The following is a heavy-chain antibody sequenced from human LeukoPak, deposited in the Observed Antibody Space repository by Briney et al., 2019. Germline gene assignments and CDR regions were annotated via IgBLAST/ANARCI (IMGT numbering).Heavy chain of an antibody. Sequence: GASVKVSCKASGYTFTSYDISWVRQAPGQGLEWMGRIIPILGIANYAQKFQGRVTITADKSTSTAYMELSSLRSEDTAVYYCASARGSYYNYGMDVWGQGTTVTVSS. D-gene: IGHD3-10*01. CDR3: ASARGSYYNYGMDV. V-gene: IGHV1-69*04. J-gene: IGHJ6*02. CDR2: IIPILGIA. CDR1: GYTFTSYD.